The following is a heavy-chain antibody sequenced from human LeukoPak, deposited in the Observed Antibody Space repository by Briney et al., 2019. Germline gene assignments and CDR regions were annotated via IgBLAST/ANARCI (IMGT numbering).Heavy chain of an antibody. D-gene: IGHD5-12*01. V-gene: IGHV1-2*02. Sequence: ASVKVSCKASGYTFTGYCMHWVRQAPGQGLEWMGWINPNSGGTNYAQKFQGRVTMTRDTSISTAYMELSRLRSDDTAVYYCARDILGGYDENWFDPWGQGTLVTVSS. CDR1: GYTFTGYC. CDR3: ARDILGGYDENWFDP. J-gene: IGHJ5*02. CDR2: INPNSGGT.